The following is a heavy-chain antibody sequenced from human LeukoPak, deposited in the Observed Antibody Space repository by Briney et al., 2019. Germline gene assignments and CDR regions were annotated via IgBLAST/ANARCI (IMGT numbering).Heavy chain of an antibody. Sequence: GGSLRLSCAASGFTFSNYWMHWVRQAPGKGLVWVSRINTDGSSTDYADSVKGRFTISRDNSKNTLYLQMNSLRAEDTAVYYCAPQSWGGGEYFDLWGRGTLVTVSS. CDR3: APQSWGGGEYFDL. CDR2: INTDGSST. CDR1: GFTFSNYW. D-gene: IGHD3-16*01. V-gene: IGHV3-74*01. J-gene: IGHJ2*01.